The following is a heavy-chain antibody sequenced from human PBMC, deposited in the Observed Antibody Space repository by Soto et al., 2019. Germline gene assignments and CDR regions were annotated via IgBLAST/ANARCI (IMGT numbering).Heavy chain of an antibody. J-gene: IGHJ6*02. Sequence: PGGSLRLSCAASGFTFISYSMNWVRQAPGKGLEWVAYISSRSSTTYYTASVKGRFTISGDNAMASLYLHMDSLRDDEPAVYYCVRVRGDSGWQPTYMDVWDQGDMVTVFS. CDR1: GFTFISYS. CDR2: ISSRSSTT. V-gene: IGHV3-48*02. CDR3: VRVRGDSGWQPTYMDV. D-gene: IGHD6-19*01.